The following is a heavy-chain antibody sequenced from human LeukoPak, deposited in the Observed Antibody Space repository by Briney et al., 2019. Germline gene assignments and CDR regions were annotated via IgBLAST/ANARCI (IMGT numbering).Heavy chain of an antibody. CDR1: GFTFDSHS. J-gene: IGHJ3*02. CDR3: ARARSYSFDI. V-gene: IGHV3-48*04. CDR2: ISSSGSTT. D-gene: IGHD5-12*01. Sequence: GGSLRLSCAVSGFTFDSHSMSWVRQAPGKGLEWVSYISSSGSTTYYADSVKARFSISRDNAKSLVFLLMNSLRAEDTAVYYCARARSYSFDISGQGTMVTVSS.